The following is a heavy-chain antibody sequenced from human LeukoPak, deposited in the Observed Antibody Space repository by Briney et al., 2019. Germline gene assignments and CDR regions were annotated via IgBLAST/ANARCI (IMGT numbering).Heavy chain of an antibody. CDR3: ARGSSWYEFFYFDY. D-gene: IGHD6-13*01. V-gene: IGHV4-31*03. J-gene: IGHJ4*02. CDR1: GGSISSGGYY. CDR2: IYCSGST. Sequence: PSQTLSLTCTVSGGSISSGGYYWSWIRQHPGKGLEWIGYIYCSGSTYYNPSLKSRVTISVDTSKNQFSLKLSSVTAADTAVYYCARGSSWYEFFYFDYWGQGTLVTVSS.